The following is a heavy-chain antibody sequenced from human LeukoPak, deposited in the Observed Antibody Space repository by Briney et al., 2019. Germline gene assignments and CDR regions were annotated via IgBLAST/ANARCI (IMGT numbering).Heavy chain of an antibody. Sequence: GGSLRLSCAASGFTFSDYYMSWIRQAPGKGLEWVSYISSSSSYTNYADSVKGRFTISRDNAKNSLYLQMNSLRAEDTAMYHCAQIGHRSSTSCYWTFDYWGQGTLVTVSS. V-gene: IGHV3-11*06. CDR3: AQIGHRSSTSCYWTFDY. J-gene: IGHJ4*02. CDR2: ISSSSSYT. CDR1: GFTFSDYY. D-gene: IGHD2-2*01.